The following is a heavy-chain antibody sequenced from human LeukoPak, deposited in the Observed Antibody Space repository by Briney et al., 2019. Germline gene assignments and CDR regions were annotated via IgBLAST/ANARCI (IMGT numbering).Heavy chain of an antibody. D-gene: IGHD3-22*01. Sequence: GASVKVSCKASGYTFTSYGISWVRQAPGQGLEWMGWISAYNGNTNYAQKLQGRVTMTTDTSTSTAYMELRSLRSDDTAAYYCARGVSYYYDSSGYYQDYWGQGTLVTVSS. J-gene: IGHJ4*02. CDR2: ISAYNGNT. V-gene: IGHV1-18*01. CDR3: ARGVSYYYDSSGYYQDY. CDR1: GYTFTSYG.